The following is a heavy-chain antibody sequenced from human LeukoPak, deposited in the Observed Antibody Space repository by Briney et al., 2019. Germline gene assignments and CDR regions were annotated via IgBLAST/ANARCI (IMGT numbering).Heavy chain of an antibody. CDR1: EFTFTNFW. Sequence: PGGSLRLSCAASEFTFTNFWMSWVRQAPGKGLEWLANTNRDGSEKYYVDSVKGRVTISRDNAMNFLYLQLNSLRVDDTAVYYCARDSASCRGCAFDIWGQGTVVTVSS. D-gene: IGHD2-2*01. CDR3: ARDSASCRGCAFDI. V-gene: IGHV3-7*01. CDR2: TNRDGSEK. J-gene: IGHJ3*02.